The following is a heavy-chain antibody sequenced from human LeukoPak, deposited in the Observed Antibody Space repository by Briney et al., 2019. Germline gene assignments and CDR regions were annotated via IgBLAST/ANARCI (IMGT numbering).Heavy chain of an antibody. CDR3: ARGTFRYCSGGSCYSDYYYMDV. Sequence: ASVKVSCKASGYTFTSYDINWVRQATGQGLEWMGWMNPNSGNTGYAQKFQGRVTMTRNTSISTAYMELSSLRSEDTAVYYCARGTFRYCSGGSCYSDYYYMDVWGRGTTVTISS. CDR1: GYTFTSYD. D-gene: IGHD2-15*01. CDR2: MNPNSGNT. J-gene: IGHJ6*03. V-gene: IGHV1-8*01.